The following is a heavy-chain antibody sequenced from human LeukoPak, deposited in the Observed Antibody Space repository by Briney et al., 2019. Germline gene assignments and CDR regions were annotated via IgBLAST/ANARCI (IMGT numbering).Heavy chain of an antibody. V-gene: IGHV4-59*01. CDR3: ARAVHYSGTSDQYTGGWYYFDF. CDR1: GDSISRYY. J-gene: IGHJ4*02. Sequence: SETLSLTCTVSGDSISRYYWSWIRQPPGKGLEWIGYIFYSGSSNSNPSLKSRATISVDMSRKHFFLDLISVTAADTAVYYCARAVHYSGTSDQYTGGWYYFDFWGQGTRVTVSS. CDR2: IFYSGSS. D-gene: IGHD3-10*01.